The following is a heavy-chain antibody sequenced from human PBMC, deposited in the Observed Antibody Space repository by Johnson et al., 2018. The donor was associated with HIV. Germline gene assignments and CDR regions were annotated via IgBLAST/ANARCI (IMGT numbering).Heavy chain of an antibody. J-gene: IGHJ3*02. Sequence: VQLVESGGGVVRPGRSLRLSCAASGFTFSNYPMHWVRQAPGKGLEWVAVLSYDGSNEYYADSVKGRFTISRENAKNSLYLQMNSLRGGDTAVYYCARGGAHDAFDIWGQGTMVTVSS. D-gene: IGHD3-16*01. V-gene: IGHV3-30*14. CDR2: LSYDGSNE. CDR1: GFTFSNYP. CDR3: ARGGAHDAFDI.